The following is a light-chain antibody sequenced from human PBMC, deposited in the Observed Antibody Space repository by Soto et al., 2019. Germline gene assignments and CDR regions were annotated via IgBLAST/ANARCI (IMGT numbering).Light chain of an antibody. Sequence: DIQMTQSPSTLSASVGDRVTIACRASQNIHNLLAWYQQKPGKAPKLLIYRASHLYSAVPSRLSGSGSGTQFSLTISGLQPDDFARYDCQQYTNYEWAFGQGTKVEVK. CDR2: RAS. CDR1: QNIHNL. J-gene: IGKJ1*01. CDR3: QQYTNYEWA. V-gene: IGKV1-5*03.